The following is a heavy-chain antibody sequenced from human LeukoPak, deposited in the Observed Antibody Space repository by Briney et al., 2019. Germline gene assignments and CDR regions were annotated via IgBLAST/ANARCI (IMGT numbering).Heavy chain of an antibody. CDR1: GFTFSSYW. V-gene: IGHV3-7*03. CDR3: ARSDGYGLVDI. D-gene: IGHD3-10*01. CDR2: IKQDGSEQ. J-gene: IGHJ3*02. Sequence: GGSLRLSCAASGFTFSSYWMSWVRQAPGKGLEWVANIKQDGSEQYYVDSVKGRFTISRDNAKNSLYLQMNSLRAEDTAVYYCARSDGYGLVDIWGQGTMVTVSS.